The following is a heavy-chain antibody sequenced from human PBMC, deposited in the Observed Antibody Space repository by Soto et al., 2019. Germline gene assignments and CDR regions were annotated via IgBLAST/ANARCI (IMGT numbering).Heavy chain of an antibody. CDR1: SGSISSSNW. CDR3: ARHVVATVTFDY. V-gene: IGHV4-4*02. Sequence: TSETLSLTCTVSSGSISSSNWWTWVRQPPGKGLEWIGDIYHSGSTYSNPSLKSRVTISVDTSKNQFSLKLSSVTAADTAVYYCARHVVATVTFDYWGQGTLVTAPQ. D-gene: IGHD4-17*01. J-gene: IGHJ4*02. CDR2: IYHSGST.